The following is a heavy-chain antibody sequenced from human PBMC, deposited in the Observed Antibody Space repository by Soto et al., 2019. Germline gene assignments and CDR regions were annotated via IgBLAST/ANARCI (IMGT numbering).Heavy chain of an antibody. V-gene: IGHV1-69*01. D-gene: IGHD6-19*01. CDR1: RVAFSKFI. Sequence: QAQLEQSGGEVKKPGASVKVSCKASRVAFSKFIVTWVRQAPGLGLEWVGGIIPTFGTANYAQKFQGRVTITADESTSTSYVEVNNLRSEDTAVYYCAKVRYSSPMGYYYGMDVWGQGTTVTVSS. J-gene: IGHJ6*02. CDR3: AKVRYSSPMGYYYGMDV. CDR2: IIPTFGTA.